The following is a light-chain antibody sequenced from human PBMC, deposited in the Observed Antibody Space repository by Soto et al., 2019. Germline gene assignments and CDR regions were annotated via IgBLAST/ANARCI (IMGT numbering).Light chain of an antibody. CDR2: DAS. CDR1: QTVRNN. CDR3: QQYNNWPPT. V-gene: IGKV3-15*01. Sequence: EIVMTQSPATLSVSPGERATLSCMASQTVRNNYLAWYQQKPGQAPRLLIYDASTRAPGIPARFSGSGSGTELTLTIGSLQSDDFAVYHCQQYNNWPPTFGHGTRLEIK. J-gene: IGKJ5*01.